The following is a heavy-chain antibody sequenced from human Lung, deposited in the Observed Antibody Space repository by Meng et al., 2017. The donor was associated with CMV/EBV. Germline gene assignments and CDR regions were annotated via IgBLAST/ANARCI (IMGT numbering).Heavy chain of an antibody. V-gene: IGHV1-18*01. CDR2: ISTYNDNT. CDR3: ARDPTDSSGWDEVSDY. CDR1: GYTFTTYG. Sequence: SXXVSXXASGYTFTTYGISWVRQAPGQGLEWMGWISTYNDNTNYAENLRGRVTMTTDTSTSTAYMELRSLTSDDTAVYYCARDPTDSSGWDEVSDYWGQGXLVTVSS. J-gene: IGHJ4*02. D-gene: IGHD6-19*01.